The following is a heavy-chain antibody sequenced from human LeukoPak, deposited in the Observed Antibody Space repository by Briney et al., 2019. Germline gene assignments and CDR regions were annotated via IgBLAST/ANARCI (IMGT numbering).Heavy chain of an antibody. D-gene: IGHD2-21*02. V-gene: IGHV6-1*01. CDR2: TYYRSTWYN. CDR1: GDSVSSNSVT. J-gene: IGHJ4*02. Sequence: SQTLSLTCAISGDSVSSNSVTWNWIRQSPSRGLEWLGRTYYRSTWYNDYAVSVRGRITVNPDTSKNQFSLKLSSVTAADTAVYYCARGPPYIVVVTAIGFFDYWGQGTLVTVSS. CDR3: ARGPPYIVVVTAIGFFDY.